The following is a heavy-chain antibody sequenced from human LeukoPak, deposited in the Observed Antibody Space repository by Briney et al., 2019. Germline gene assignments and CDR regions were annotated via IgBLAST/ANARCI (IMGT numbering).Heavy chain of an antibody. D-gene: IGHD6-13*01. V-gene: IGHV3-23*01. Sequence: GGSLRLSCVASGFTFSSYAMNWVRQAPGKGLEWVSGINGGGGATYFPDSVKGRFTVSRDNSKNTLYLQMNSLRAEDTAVYYCARGGARQQLVENYFDYWGQGTLVTVSS. CDR3: ARGGARQQLVENYFDY. CDR2: INGGGGAT. CDR1: GFTFSSYA. J-gene: IGHJ4*02.